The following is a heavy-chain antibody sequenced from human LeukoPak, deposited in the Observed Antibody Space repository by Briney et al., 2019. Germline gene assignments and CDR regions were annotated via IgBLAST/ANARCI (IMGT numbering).Heavy chain of an antibody. J-gene: IGHJ3*02. CDR3: ARGRDSSSRSRRFFDI. V-gene: IGHV4-39*07. CDR1: GGSISSSSYY. Sequence: PSETLSLTCTVSGGSISSSSYYWGWIRQPPGKGLEWIGEINHSGSTNYNPSLKSRVTISVDTSKNQFSLKLSSVTAADTAVYYCARGRDSSSRSRRFFDIWGQGTMVTVTS. D-gene: IGHD6-13*01. CDR2: INHSGST.